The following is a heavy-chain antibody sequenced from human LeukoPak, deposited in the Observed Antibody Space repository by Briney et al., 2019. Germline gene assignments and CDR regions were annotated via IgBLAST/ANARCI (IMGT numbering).Heavy chain of an antibody. CDR1: GGSISSFY. CDR3: ARKVESKWFDP. CDR2: IYDSGTT. D-gene: IGHD1-1*01. V-gene: IGHV4-59*01. J-gene: IGHJ5*02. Sequence: ASETLSLTCTVSGGSISSFYWSWIRQPPGMGLEWIGYIYDSGTTNYNPSLKSRVTISVDTSKNQFSLKLTSVTSADTAVYYCARKVESKWFDPWGQGTLVTVSS.